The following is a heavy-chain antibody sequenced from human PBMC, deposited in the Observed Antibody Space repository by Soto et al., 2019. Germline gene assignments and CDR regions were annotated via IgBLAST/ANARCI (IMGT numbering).Heavy chain of an antibody. CDR1: GFTISSYA. CDR3: ATTISAVGGYYFDY. Sequence: PEGSLRLSFAASGFTISSYAMHWVRQAPGKGLEYVSTINNNGGITYYANSVKGRFTISRDNSKNTLYLQMGSLRAEDMAVYYCATTISAVGGYYFDYWGQGTLVTVSS. V-gene: IGHV3-64*01. D-gene: IGHD6-13*01. CDR2: INNNGGIT. J-gene: IGHJ4*02.